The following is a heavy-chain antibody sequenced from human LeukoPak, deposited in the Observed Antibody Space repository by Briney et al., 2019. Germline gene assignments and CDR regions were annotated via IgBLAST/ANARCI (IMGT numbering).Heavy chain of an antibody. CDR3: ARGPYCSGGTCYSQYYDY. CDR1: DYTFTSYG. J-gene: IGHJ4*02. CDR2: VSTYNGNT. D-gene: IGHD2-15*01. Sequence: ASVKVSCKASDYTFTSYGISRVRQAPGQGLEWMGWVSTYNGNTNYAQKLQGRVTMTTDTSTSTAYMELRSLRSDDTAVYYCARGPYCSGGTCYSQYYDYWGQGTLVIVSS. V-gene: IGHV1-18*01.